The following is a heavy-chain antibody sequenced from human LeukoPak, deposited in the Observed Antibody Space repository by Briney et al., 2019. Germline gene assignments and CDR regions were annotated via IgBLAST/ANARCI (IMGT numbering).Heavy chain of an antibody. J-gene: IGHJ6*03. V-gene: IGHV4-59*01. CDR2: IYYSGST. Sequence: SETLSLTCTVSGGSISSYYWSWIRQPPGKGLEWIGYIYYSGSTNYNPSLKSRVTISVDTSKNQFSLKLSSVTAADTAVYYCARVTDCSGGSCYYYYYYMDVWGKGTTVTVSS. CDR3: ARVTDCSGGSCYYYYYYMDV. CDR1: GGSISSYY. D-gene: IGHD2-15*01.